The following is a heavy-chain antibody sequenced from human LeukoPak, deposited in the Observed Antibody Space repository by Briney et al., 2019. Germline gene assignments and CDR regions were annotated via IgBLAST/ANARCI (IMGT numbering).Heavy chain of an antibody. D-gene: IGHD3-10*01. J-gene: IGHJ4*02. CDR3: AKDRSYYYGPFDY. CDR1: GFTVSSNY. Sequence: GGSLRLSCEASGFTVSSNYMSWVRQAPGKGLEWVSAISGSGGSTYYADSVKGRFTISRDNSKNTLYLQMNSLRAEDTAVYYCAKDRSYYYGPFDYWGQGTLVTVSS. V-gene: IGHV3-23*01. CDR2: ISGSGGST.